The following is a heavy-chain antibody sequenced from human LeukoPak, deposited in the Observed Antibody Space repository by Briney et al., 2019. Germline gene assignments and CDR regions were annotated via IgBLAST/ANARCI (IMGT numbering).Heavy chain of an antibody. CDR1: GFTFSSYA. J-gene: IGHJ4*02. CDR2: ISYDGSNK. D-gene: IGHD3-16*01. V-gene: IGHV3-30*04. Sequence: GRSLRLSCAASGFTFSSYAMHWVRQAPGKGLEWVAVISYDGSNKYYADSVKGRFTISRDNSKNTLYLQMNSLRAEDTAVYYCARVFEDDLRGGFHYDYVWGRYFDYWGQGTLVTVSS. CDR3: ARVFEDDLRGGFHYDYVWGRYFDY.